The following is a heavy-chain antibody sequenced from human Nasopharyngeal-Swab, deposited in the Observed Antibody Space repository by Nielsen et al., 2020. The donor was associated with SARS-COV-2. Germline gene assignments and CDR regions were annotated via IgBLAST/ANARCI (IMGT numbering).Heavy chain of an antibody. Sequence: GSLRLSCTVSGGSISSYYWSWIRQPPGKGLEWIGYIYYSGSTNYNPSLKSRVTISVDTSKNQFSLKLSSVTAADTAVYYCARDGGRLRFLFPNWYFDLWGRGTLVTVSS. D-gene: IGHD3-3*01. V-gene: IGHV4-59*01. CDR1: GGSISSYY. J-gene: IGHJ2*01. CDR2: IYYSGST. CDR3: ARDGGRLRFLFPNWYFDL.